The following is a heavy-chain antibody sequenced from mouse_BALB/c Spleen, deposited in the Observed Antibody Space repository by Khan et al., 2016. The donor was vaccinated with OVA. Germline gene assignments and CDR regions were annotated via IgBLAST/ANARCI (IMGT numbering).Heavy chain of an antibody. CDR2: LRLKSDDYVT. CDR3: WILL. V-gene: IGHV6-6*02. J-gene: IGHJ2*01. CDR1: GFTFSNYW. Sequence: EVQLQESGGGLVQPGGSMKLSCVASGFTFSNYWMNWVRQSPEKGLEWVAELRLKSDDYVTHHAESVKGRFTISRDDSKSSVYLQMNNLRAADTGIYYCWILLWGQGTTLTVSS.